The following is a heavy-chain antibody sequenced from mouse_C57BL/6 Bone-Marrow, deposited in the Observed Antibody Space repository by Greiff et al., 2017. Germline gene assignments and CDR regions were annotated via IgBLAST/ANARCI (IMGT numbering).Heavy chain of an antibody. CDR3: AREDSP. J-gene: IGHJ2*01. CDR2: ISYDGSN. Sequence: EVKLMESGPGLVKPSQSLSLTCSVTGYSITSGYYWNWIRQFPGNKLEWMGYISYDGSNNYNPSLKNRISITRDTSKNQFFLKLNSVTTEDTATYYCAREDSPWGQGTTLTVSS. V-gene: IGHV3-6*01. CDR1: GYSITSGYY.